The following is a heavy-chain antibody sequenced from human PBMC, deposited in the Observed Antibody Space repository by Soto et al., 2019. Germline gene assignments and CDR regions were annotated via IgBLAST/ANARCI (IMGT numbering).Heavy chain of an antibody. CDR1: GFTFSSYD. Sequence: GGSLRLSCAASGFTFSSYDMHWVRQATGKGLEWVSAIGTAGDTYYPGSVKGRFTISRENAKNSLYLQMNSLRAGDMAVYYCARLRLDYGMDVWGQGTTVTVSS. V-gene: IGHV3-13*01. CDR3: ARLRLDYGMDV. J-gene: IGHJ6*02. CDR2: IGTAGDT. D-gene: IGHD6-6*01.